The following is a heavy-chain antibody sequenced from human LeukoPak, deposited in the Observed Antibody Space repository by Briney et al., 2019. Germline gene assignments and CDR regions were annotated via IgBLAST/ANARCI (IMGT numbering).Heavy chain of an antibody. CDR2: ISAYNGNT. Sequence: ASVKVSCKASGYTFTSYGISWVRQAPGQGLEWMGWISAYNGNTNYAQKLQGRVTMTTDTSTSTAYMELRSLRSDDTAVYYCARAPFERYLYSGYDFLGLSPQTEFDYWGQGTLVTVSS. J-gene: IGHJ4*02. V-gene: IGHV1-18*01. CDR3: ARAPFERYLYSGYDFLGLSPQTEFDY. CDR1: GYTFTSYG. D-gene: IGHD5-12*01.